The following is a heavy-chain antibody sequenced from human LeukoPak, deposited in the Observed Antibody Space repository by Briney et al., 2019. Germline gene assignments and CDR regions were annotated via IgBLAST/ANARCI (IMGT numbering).Heavy chain of an antibody. J-gene: IGHJ4*02. CDR1: GFTFSSYA. Sequence: GGSLRLSCAASGFTFSSYAMSWVRQAPGKGLEWVSAISGSGGSTYYADSVKGRFTISRDNSKNTLYLQMNSLRAEDTAVYYCAKALYDYSNYGIDYWGQGTLVTVSS. CDR3: AKALYDYSNYGIDY. D-gene: IGHD4-11*01. CDR2: ISGSGGST. V-gene: IGHV3-23*01.